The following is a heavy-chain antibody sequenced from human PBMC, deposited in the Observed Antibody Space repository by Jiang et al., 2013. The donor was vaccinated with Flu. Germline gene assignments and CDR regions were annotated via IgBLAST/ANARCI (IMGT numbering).Heavy chain of an antibody. CDR1: DSPSVAMA. CDR3: ARDGPKYSSSWYYYYYGMDV. Sequence: VQLVESGEAWSSLEVPRDSPVQRLDSPSVAMACTGSARLQARGVEWVAVIWYDGSNKYYADSVKGRFTISRDNSKNTLYLQMNSLRAEDTAVYYCARDGPKYSSSWYYYYYGMDVWAEG. D-gene: IGHD6-13*01. V-gene: IGHV3-33*01. CDR2: IWYDGSNK. J-gene: IGHJ6*02.